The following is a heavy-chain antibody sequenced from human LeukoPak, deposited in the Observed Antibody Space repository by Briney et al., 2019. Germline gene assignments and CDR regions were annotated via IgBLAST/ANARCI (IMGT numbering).Heavy chain of an antibody. CDR3: ARVGDGSSYDL. D-gene: IGHD5-24*01. Sequence: GGSLRLSCVASGFSFDKHTMHWVRQAPGMGLEFVSSINSVGGAIFYGSSVKDRFTISRDNSKNMVYLQMGSLRVEDMAVCYCARVGDGSSYDLWGQGTLLTVSS. CDR2: INSVGGAI. V-gene: IGHV3-64*01. CDR1: GFSFDKHT. J-gene: IGHJ5*02.